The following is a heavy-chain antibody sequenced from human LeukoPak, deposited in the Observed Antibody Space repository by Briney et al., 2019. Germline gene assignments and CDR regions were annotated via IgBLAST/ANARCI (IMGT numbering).Heavy chain of an antibody. D-gene: IGHD2/OR15-2a*01. V-gene: IGHV4-61*09. CDR1: GGSISSGSYY. J-gene: IGHJ5*02. CDR3: ARGVGVLWANWFDP. Sequence: SQTLSLTCTVSGGSISSGSYYWSWIRQPAGKGLEWIGHMYTTGSTKHSPSLKSRVTISVDTSKNQFSLKLTSVTAADTAVYYCARGVGVLWANWFDPWGQGTLVTASS. CDR2: MYTTGST.